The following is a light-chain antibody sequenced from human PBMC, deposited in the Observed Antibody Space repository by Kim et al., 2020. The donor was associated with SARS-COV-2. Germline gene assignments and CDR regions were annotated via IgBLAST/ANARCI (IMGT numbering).Light chain of an antibody. J-gene: IGKJ1*01. CDR1: QDISRY. CDR3: QHTYSASRT. Sequence: DIQMTQSPSSLSASVGDRVTITCRASQDISRYLNWYQQKPGKAPKLLIYTASSWQSGVPSRFTGSGSETDFTLTISSLQPEDFATYYCQHTYSASRTFGQGTKVDIK. CDR2: TAS. V-gene: IGKV1-39*01.